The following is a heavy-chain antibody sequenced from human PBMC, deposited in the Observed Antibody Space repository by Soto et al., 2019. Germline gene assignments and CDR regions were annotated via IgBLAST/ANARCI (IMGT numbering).Heavy chain of an antibody. CDR2: ISYDGSNK. Sequence: GGSLRLSCAASGFTFSSYGMHWVRQAPGKGLEWVAVISYDGSNKYYADSVKGRFTISRDNSKNTLYLQMNSLRAEDTAVYYCAKDRFIFAANPADTAMVLAWGQGTLVTVSS. V-gene: IGHV3-30*18. CDR3: AKDRFIFAANPADTAMVLA. J-gene: IGHJ4*02. CDR1: GFTFSSYG. D-gene: IGHD5-18*01.